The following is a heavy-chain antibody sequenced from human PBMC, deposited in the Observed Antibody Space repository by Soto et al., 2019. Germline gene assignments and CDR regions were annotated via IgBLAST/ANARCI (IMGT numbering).Heavy chain of an antibody. CDR1: GGTFSSYT. CDR3: ATRIAVAGKYYFDY. D-gene: IGHD6-19*01. Sequence: QVQLVQSGAEVKKPGSSVKVSCKASGGTFSSYTISWVRQAPGQGLEWMGRIIPNLGIANYAQKFQGRVTITADKSTSTAYMELSSLRSEDTVVYYCATRIAVAGKYYFDYWGQGTLVTVSS. CDR2: IIPNLGIA. V-gene: IGHV1-69*02. J-gene: IGHJ4*02.